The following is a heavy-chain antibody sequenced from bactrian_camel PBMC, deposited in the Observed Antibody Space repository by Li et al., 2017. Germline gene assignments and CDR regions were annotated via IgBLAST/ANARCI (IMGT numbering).Heavy chain of an antibody. V-gene: IGHV3S1*01. Sequence: QVQLVESGGGLVQPGGSLRLSCAASGITFSNVWMSWVRQPPGKGLEWVSGINSGGTRAYYLDPVKGRFTISRDNAKNILYLQMNSLKTEDTAVYYCATALVIDTDYWGRGTQVTVS. J-gene: IGHJ4*01. CDR2: INSGGTRA. CDR3: ATALVIDTDY. D-gene: IGHD6*01. CDR1: GITFSNVW.